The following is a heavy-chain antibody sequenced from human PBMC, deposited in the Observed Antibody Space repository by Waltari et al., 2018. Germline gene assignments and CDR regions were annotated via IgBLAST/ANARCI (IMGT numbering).Heavy chain of an antibody. Sequence: EVQLVESGGGLVQPGGSLRLSCAASGFTFSSYGMNWFRQAPGKGLEWISYISGSDTTIYYADSVKGRFTISRDDAENSLYLQMNSLRAEDTALYYCARRFDSWGQGTRVTVSS. V-gene: IGHV3-48*03. J-gene: IGHJ4*02. CDR3: ARRFDS. CDR2: ISGSDTTI. CDR1: GFTFSSYG.